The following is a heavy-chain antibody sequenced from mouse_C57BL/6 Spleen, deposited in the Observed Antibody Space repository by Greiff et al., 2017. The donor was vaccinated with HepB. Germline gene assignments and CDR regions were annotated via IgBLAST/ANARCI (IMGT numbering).Heavy chain of an antibody. Sequence: QVQLKESGPGILQSSQTLSLTCSFSGFSLSTSGMGVSWIRQPSGKGLEWLAHIYWDDDKRYNPSLKSRLTISKDTSRNQVFLKITSVDTADTATYYCARSPSSYGNYDAWFAYWGQGTLVTVSA. CDR3: ARSPSSYGNYDAWFAY. J-gene: IGHJ3*01. V-gene: IGHV8-12*01. CDR2: IYWDDDK. CDR1: GFSLSTSGMG. D-gene: IGHD2-10*01.